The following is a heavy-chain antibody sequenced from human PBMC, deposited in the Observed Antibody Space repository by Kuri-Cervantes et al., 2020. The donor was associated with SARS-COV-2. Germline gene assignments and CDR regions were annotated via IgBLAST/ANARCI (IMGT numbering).Heavy chain of an antibody. V-gene: IGHV1-69*13. CDR3: ARVHVRLYGMDV. CDR2: IIPIFGTA. CDR1: GGTFSSYA. J-gene: IGHJ6*02. Sequence: SVKVSCKASGGTFSSYAISWVRQAPGQGLEWMGGIIPIFGTANYAQKFQGRVTITADESTSTAYMELRSLRSDDTAVYYCARVHVRLYGMDVWGQGTTVTVSS. D-gene: IGHD3-10*02.